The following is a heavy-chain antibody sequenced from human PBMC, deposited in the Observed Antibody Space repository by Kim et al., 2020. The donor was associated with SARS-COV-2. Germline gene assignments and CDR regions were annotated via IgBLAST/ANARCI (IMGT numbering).Heavy chain of an antibody. D-gene: IGHD3-3*01. CDR3: AKDGIITIFGVSHVNYSYHGIAV. CDR1: GFTFSSYA. J-gene: IGHJ6*02. CDR2: ISESGGSK. V-gene: IGHV3-23*01. Sequence: GGSLRLSCAASGFTFSSYAMSWVRQAPGKGLEWVSAISESGGSKDYADSVKGRFTISRDNSKNTLYLQMNSLRAEDTAVYYCAKDGIITIFGVSHVNYSYHGIAVGRQRTGHTVS.